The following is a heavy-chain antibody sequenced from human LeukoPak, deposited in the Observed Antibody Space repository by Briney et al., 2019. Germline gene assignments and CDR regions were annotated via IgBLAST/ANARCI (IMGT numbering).Heavy chain of an antibody. V-gene: IGHV3-73*01. Sequence: GGSLKLSCAASGFTFSGSAMHWVRQASGKGLEWVGRIRSKANSYATAYAASVKGRFTISRDDSKNTAYLQMNSLKTEDTAVYYCTRRSGYSGYVADYWGQGTLVTVSS. J-gene: IGHJ4*02. CDR2: IRSKANSYAT. D-gene: IGHD5-12*01. CDR3: TRRSGYSGYVADY. CDR1: GFTFSGSA.